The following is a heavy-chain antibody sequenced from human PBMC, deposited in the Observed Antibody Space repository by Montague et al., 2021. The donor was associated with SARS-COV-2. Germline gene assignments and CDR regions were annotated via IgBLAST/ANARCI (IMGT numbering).Heavy chain of an antibody. CDR2: SYYSGST. V-gene: IGHV4-31*03. Sequence: TLSLTCTVSGGSISSGNYYWSWIRQHPGKGLKWIGYSYYSGSTYYNPSLKSRVTISVDTSKNQFSLKLTFVTAADTAVYYCARDECGCLGVMNGFDTWGQGTLVTVSS. J-gene: IGHJ5*02. CDR1: GGSISSGNYY. D-gene: IGHD3-16*01. CDR3: ARDECGCLGVMNGFDT.